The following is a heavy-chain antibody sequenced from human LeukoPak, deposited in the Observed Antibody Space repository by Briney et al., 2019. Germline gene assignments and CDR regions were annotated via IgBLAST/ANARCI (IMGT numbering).Heavy chain of an antibody. CDR3: ARESLPWIQDY. V-gene: IGHV3-7*05. J-gene: IGHJ4*02. Sequence: GGSLRLSCAASGFTFSSYWMSWVRQAPGKGLEWVANIKQDGSEKYYVDSVKGRFTISRGNAKNSLYLQMNSLRAEDTAVYYCARESLPWIQDYWGQGTLVTVSS. CDR1: GFTFSSYW. D-gene: IGHD5-18*01. CDR2: IKQDGSEK.